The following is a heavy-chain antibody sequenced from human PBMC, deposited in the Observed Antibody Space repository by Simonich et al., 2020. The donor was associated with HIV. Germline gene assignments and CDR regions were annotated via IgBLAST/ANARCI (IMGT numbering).Heavy chain of an antibody. J-gene: IGHJ2*01. CDR1: GYTLTEVS. V-gene: IGHV1-24*01. CDR2: FDGENGET. CDR3: ATDSIGWSFDL. Sequence: QVQLVQSGAEVKKPGASVKVSCKVSGYTLTEVSIHWVRQAPGNGLEWLGVFDGENGETIYAQEFQGRVTMTEDTSTDTAYMGLSRLRSEDTAVYYCATDSIGWSFDLWGRGTLVTVSS.